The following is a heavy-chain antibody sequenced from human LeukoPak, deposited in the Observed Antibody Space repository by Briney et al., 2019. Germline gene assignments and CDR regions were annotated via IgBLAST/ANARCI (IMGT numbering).Heavy chain of an antibody. Sequence: PGESLKISCKGSGYSFTSYWIGWVRQMPGKGLEWMGIIYPGDSDTRYSPSFQGQVTISADKSISTAYLQWSSLKASDTATYYCARQVGTLGYCSGGSCYSGPYFDYWGQGTLVTVSS. J-gene: IGHJ4*02. CDR3: ARQVGTLGYCSGGSCYSGPYFDY. V-gene: IGHV5-51*01. CDR1: GYSFTSYW. CDR2: IYPGDSDT. D-gene: IGHD2-15*01.